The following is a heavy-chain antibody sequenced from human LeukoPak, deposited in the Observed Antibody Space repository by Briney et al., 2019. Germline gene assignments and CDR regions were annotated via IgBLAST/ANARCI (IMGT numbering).Heavy chain of an antibody. CDR3: ARSSPRYSSGWYNGMDV. J-gene: IGHJ6*02. CDR2: VYYTGST. D-gene: IGHD6-19*01. CDR1: GGSVSNYY. V-gene: IGHV4-59*02. Sequence: PSETLSLTCSVSGGSVSNYYWSWIRQPPGKGLEWIGYVYYTGSTNYNPSLKSRVTISIDTSKNQFSLKLTSVTAADTAVYYCARSSPRYSSGWYNGMDVWGQGTTVTVSS.